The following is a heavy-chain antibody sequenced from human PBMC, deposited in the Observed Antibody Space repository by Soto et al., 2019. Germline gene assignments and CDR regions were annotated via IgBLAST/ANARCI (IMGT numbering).Heavy chain of an antibody. J-gene: IGHJ4*02. CDR3: ARGPVYTNSAYFDS. D-gene: IGHD4-4*01. Sequence: QVQLQESGPGLVKPSQTLSLTCSVSGGSISSGNYYWGWIRQHPGMGLEWIGYIYYSGTTHYNPSLKSRLTISRDTSKNHLSLKVSSVTVAATAFSYWARGPVYTNSAYFDSWGQGTLVTVSS. CDR1: GGSISSGNYY. V-gene: IGHV4-31*03. CDR2: IYYSGTT.